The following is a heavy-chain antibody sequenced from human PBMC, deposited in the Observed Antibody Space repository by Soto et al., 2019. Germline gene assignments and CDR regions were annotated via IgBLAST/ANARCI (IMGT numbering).Heavy chain of an antibody. CDR2: MNAGNGNT. V-gene: IGHV1-3*01. D-gene: IGHD2-21*01. Sequence: QVRLEQSGADVKTPGASVKVSCQASGYTFNIYAIHWVRQAPGQRPEWMGWMNAGNGNTEYSPKFHGRVTMTRDRYARAAYMELIGLTSEDTAVYYCARDCTYCGGDTGREAFDIWGQGTMVTVS. J-gene: IGHJ3*02. CDR1: GYTFNIYA. CDR3: ARDCTYCGGDTGREAFDI.